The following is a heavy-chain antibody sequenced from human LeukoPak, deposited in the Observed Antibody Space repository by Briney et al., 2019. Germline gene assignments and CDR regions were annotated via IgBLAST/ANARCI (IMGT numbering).Heavy chain of an antibody. V-gene: IGHV4-39*01. Sequence: SETLSLTCTVSGGSISSSSYYWGWIRQPPGKGLEWIGSIYYSGSTYYNPSLKSRVTISVDTSKNQFSLKLSSVTAADTAVYYCATLGDIVVVPAAPFDYWGQGTLVTVSS. J-gene: IGHJ4*02. CDR1: GGSISSSSYY. CDR3: ATLGDIVVVPAAPFDY. D-gene: IGHD2-2*01. CDR2: IYYSGST.